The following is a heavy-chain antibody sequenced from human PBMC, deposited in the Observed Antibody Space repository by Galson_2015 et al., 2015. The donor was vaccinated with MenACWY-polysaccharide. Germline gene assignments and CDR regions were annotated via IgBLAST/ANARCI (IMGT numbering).Heavy chain of an antibody. CDR3: TRPLGKGVDY. V-gene: IGHV3-74*01. CDR2: INADGSNT. D-gene: IGHD1-26*01. Sequence: SLRLSCAASGFTFGSYSMNWVRQAPGKGLEWVSYINADGSNTSYADSVKGRFTVSRDNAKNTLYLQMNSLRAEDTAVYYCTRPLGKGVDYWGQGTLVTVSS. J-gene: IGHJ4*02. CDR1: GFTFGSYS.